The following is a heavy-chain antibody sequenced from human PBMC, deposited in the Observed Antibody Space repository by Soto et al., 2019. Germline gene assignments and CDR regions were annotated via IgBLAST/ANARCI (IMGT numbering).Heavy chain of an antibody. CDR1: GFTFSSYS. D-gene: IGHD3-10*02. CDR2: ISSSSSYI. Sequence: GGSLRLSCAASGFTFSSYSMNWVRQALGKGLEWVSSISSSSSYIYYADSVKGRFTISRDNAKNSLYLQMNSLRAEDTAVYYCARDLVDTMVGDAFDIWGQGTMVTVSS. V-gene: IGHV3-21*01. J-gene: IGHJ3*02. CDR3: ARDLVDTMVGDAFDI.